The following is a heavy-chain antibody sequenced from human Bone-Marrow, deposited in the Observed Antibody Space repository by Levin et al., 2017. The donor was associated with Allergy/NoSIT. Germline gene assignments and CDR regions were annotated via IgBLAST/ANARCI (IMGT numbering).Heavy chain of an antibody. CDR3: ARSGEKISAHSDY. CDR2: MNSYSGNT. D-gene: IGHD3-16*01. V-gene: IGHV1-8*01. CDR1: GYTFTTYE. J-gene: IGHJ4*02. Sequence: ASVKVSCKVYGYTFTTYEINWMRQANGQGLEWMGWMNSYSGNTGFPQKFQGRITMTRNISISTAYMELRSLTSEDTAVYYCARSGEKISAHSDYWGQGTPVTVSP.